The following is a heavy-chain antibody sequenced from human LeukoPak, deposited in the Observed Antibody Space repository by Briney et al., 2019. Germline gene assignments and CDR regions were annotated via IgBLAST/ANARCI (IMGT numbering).Heavy chain of an antibody. J-gene: IGHJ5*02. D-gene: IGHD6-13*01. Sequence: ASVMVSCKASGYSFTGYYIHWVRQVPGQGLEWMGRINPNSGGTNYAQKFQGRVTLTTDTSISTAYMELSRLRSDDTAVYYCARGIAQNGFDPWGQGTLVTVSS. V-gene: IGHV1-2*06. CDR1: GYSFTGYY. CDR3: ARGIAQNGFDP. CDR2: INPNSGGT.